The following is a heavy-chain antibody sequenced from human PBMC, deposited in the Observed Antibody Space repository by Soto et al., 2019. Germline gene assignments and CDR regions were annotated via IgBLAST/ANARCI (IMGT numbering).Heavy chain of an antibody. CDR2: MGYNGFT. Sequence: QVQLQESGPGLVKPSETLSLTCTISGGPMNNYYCSWFRQPRGQGLEWIGYMGYNGFTRYNPSLRSRVAISLDPAKNQFSLHLSSVTAAATALYYCARQGFGELHGLVDVWGQGITVTVSS. J-gene: IGHJ6*02. V-gene: IGHV4-59*08. CDR3: ARQGFGELHGLVDV. CDR1: GGPMNNYY. D-gene: IGHD3-10*01.